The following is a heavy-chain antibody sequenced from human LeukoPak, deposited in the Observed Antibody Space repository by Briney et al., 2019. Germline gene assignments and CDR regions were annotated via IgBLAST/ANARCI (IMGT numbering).Heavy chain of an antibody. J-gene: IGHJ4*02. CDR1: GFIVNTNY. V-gene: IGHV3-53*01. Sequence: PGGSLRLSCAASGFIVNTNYMTWVRQAPGRGLEWVSFIYADGNTYYADSVEGRFTISRDNSKNTLYLQMNSLRAEDTAVYYCAKASAMIVVVSKHFDYWGQGTLVTVSS. CDR3: AKASAMIVVVSKHFDY. CDR2: IYADGNT. D-gene: IGHD3-22*01.